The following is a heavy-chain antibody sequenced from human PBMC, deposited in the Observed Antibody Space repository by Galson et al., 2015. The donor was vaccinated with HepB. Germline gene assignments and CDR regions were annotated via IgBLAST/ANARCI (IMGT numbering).Heavy chain of an antibody. CDR2: ISYDGSNK. CDR1: GFTFSSYA. CDR3: ARDPAPPVYYYGSGSYWGNNWFDP. J-gene: IGHJ5*02. D-gene: IGHD3-10*01. V-gene: IGHV3-30*04. Sequence: SLRLSCAASGFTFSSYAMHWVRQAPGKGLEWVAVISYDGSNKYYADSVKGRFTISRDNSKNTLYLQMNSLRAEDTAVYYCARDPAPPVYYYGSGSYWGNNWFDPWGQGTLVTVSS.